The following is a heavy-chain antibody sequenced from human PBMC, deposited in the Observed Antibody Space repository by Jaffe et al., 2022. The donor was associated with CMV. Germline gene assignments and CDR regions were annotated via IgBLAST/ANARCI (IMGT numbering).Heavy chain of an antibody. CDR2: TYYRSKWYN. D-gene: IGHD2-15*01. CDR1: GDSVSSNSAA. Sequence: QVQLQQSGPGLVKPSQTLSLTCAISGDSVSSNSAAWNWIRQSPSRGLEWLGRTYYRSKWYNDYAVSVKSRITINPDTSKNQFSLQLNSVTPEDTAVYYCARDQGEGCSGGSCPGYYYYYYMDVWGKGTTVTVSS. CDR3: ARDQGEGCSGGSCPGYYYYYYMDV. J-gene: IGHJ6*03. V-gene: IGHV6-1*01.